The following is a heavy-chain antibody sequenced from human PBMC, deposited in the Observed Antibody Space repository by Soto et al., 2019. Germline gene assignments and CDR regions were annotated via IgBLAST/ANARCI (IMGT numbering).Heavy chain of an antibody. V-gene: IGHV1-3*01. CDR3: ARYCSGGSCSDYYYGMDV. J-gene: IGHJ6*02. D-gene: IGHD2-15*01. CDR2: INAGNGNT. CDR1: GYTFTSYA. Sequence: ASVKVSCKASGYTFTSYAMHWVRQAPGQRLEWMGWINAGNGNTKYSQKSQGRVTITRDTSASTAYMELSSLRSEDTAVYYCARYCSGGSCSDYYYGMDVWGQGTTVTVSS.